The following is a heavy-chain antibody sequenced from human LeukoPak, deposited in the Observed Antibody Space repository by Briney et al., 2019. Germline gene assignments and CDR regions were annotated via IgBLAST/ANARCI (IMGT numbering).Heavy chain of an antibody. CDR1: GFTFNMYG. CDR2: IRFDGTNK. CDR3: VRTPYSGSAPRYYYMDV. V-gene: IGHV3-30*02. Sequence: GESLKISCAASGFTFNMYGMHWVRQAPGKGPEWLTSIRFDGTNKYYANSVKGRFTISRDNSMNTVYLQMNSLRAEDTALYYCVRTPYSGSAPRYYYMDVWGKGTTVTVS. D-gene: IGHD1-26*01. J-gene: IGHJ6*03.